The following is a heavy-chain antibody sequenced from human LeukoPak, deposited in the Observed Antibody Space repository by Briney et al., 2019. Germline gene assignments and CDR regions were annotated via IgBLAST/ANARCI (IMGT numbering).Heavy chain of an antibody. CDR3: ARDPKVPQGLS. J-gene: IGHJ5*02. Sequence: GGSLRLSCAASGFTFSSYWMSWVRQAPGKGLEWVSSISSSSSYIYYADSVKGRFTISRDNAKNSLYLQMNSLRAEDTAVYYCARDPKVPQGLSWGQGTLVTVSS. CDR1: GFTFSSYW. V-gene: IGHV3-21*01. CDR2: ISSSSSYI. D-gene: IGHD4/OR15-4a*01.